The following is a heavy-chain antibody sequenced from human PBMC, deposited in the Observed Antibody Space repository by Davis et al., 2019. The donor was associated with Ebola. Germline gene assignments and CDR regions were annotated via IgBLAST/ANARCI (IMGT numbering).Heavy chain of an antibody. J-gene: IGHJ4*02. V-gene: IGHV3-21*01. CDR2: ISSSSYI. Sequence: GESLKISCAASGFTFSSYSMNWVRQAPGKGLEWVSSISSSSYIYYADSVKGRFTISRDNAKNSLYLQMNSLRAEDTAVYYCARETPGYYYDSSGYGAGNYFDYWGQGTLVTVSS. D-gene: IGHD3-22*01. CDR1: GFTFSSYS. CDR3: ARETPGYYYDSSGYGAGNYFDY.